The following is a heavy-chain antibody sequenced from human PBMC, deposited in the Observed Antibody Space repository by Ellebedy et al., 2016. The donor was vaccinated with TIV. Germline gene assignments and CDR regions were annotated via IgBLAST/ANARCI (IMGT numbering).Heavy chain of an antibody. V-gene: IGHV4-39*07. J-gene: IGHJ4*02. CDR1: GGSLTSSDSH. D-gene: IGHD6-19*01. CDR2: ISYSGGP. Sequence: SETLSLTXDVSGGSLTSSDSHWGWIRQAPGKGLEWIGSISYSGGPYYNPSLKSRVAISLDTSKNQFSLKLRSVTAADTAVYSCARGTVALQPLKYFDSWGQGTLVTVSS. CDR3: ARGTVALQPLKYFDS.